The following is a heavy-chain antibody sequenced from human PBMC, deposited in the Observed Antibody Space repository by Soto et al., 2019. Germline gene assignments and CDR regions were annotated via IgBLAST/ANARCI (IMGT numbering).Heavy chain of an antibody. D-gene: IGHD6-13*01. V-gene: IGHV4-30-4*01. Sequence: GPVGMAPSANLSLTCTVSDASISSGDYYWSWIRHPPGKGLEWIGYIYYSRSTYYNPSLKSRVTISVDTSKNQFSLKLSSVTAADTAVYYCARTIAAAGTLGWFDPWGQGTLVTSPQ. CDR1: DASISSGDYY. CDR2: IYYSRST. CDR3: ARTIAAAGTLGWFDP. J-gene: IGHJ5*02.